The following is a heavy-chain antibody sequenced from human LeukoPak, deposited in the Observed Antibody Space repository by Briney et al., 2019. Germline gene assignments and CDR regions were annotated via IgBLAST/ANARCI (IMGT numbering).Heavy chain of an antibody. Sequence: GGSLRLSCAASGFTFSSYEMNWVRQAPGKGLEWVAVISYDGSNKYYADSVKGRFTISRDNSKNTLYVQMNSLRAEDTAVYYCAKDRKYYDYVWGTYLYYFDYWGQGTLVTVSS. CDR3: AKDRKYYDYVWGTYLYYFDY. J-gene: IGHJ4*02. CDR2: ISYDGSNK. D-gene: IGHD3-16*01. CDR1: GFTFSSYE. V-gene: IGHV3-30*18.